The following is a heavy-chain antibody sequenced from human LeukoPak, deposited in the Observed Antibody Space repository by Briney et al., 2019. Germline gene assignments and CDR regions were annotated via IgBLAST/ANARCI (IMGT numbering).Heavy chain of an antibody. CDR2: IIPIFGTA. CDR1: GGTFSSYA. J-gene: IGHJ4*02. V-gene: IGHV1-69*13. CDR3: ARGSYYDSEIDY. Sequence: SVKVSCKASGGTFSSYAISWVRQAPGQGLEWMGGIIPIFGTATYAQKFQGRVTITADESTSTAYMELSSLRSEDTAVYYCARGSYYDSEIDYWGQGTLVTVSS. D-gene: IGHD3-22*01.